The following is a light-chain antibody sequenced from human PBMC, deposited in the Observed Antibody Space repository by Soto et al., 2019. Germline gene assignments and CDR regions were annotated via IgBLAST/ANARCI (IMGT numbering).Light chain of an antibody. CDR2: GAS. J-gene: IGKJ1*01. V-gene: IGKV3-20*01. CDR3: QQYNSYPWT. CDR1: QSVSNNY. Sequence: EIVLTQSPGTLSLSPGERATLSCRASQSVSNNYLAWYQQKPGQAPRLLIYGASNRATGIPDRFRGGGSGTEFTLTISSLHPDDSAIYYCQQYNSYPWTFGLGTKV.